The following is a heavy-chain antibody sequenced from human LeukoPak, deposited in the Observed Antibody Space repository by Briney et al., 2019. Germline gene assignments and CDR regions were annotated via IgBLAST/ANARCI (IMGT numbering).Heavy chain of an antibody. CDR2: INSDGSTT. CDR3: ATSTYCSGGSCYSRTFQY. D-gene: IGHD2-15*01. CDR1: GFTFSGYW. Sequence: GGSLRLSCAASGFTFSGYWMHWVRQAPGKGLVWVSRINSDGSTTNYADSVKGRFTISRDNAKTTLYLQMNSLRGEDTAVYYCATSTYCSGGSCYSRTFQYWGQGTLVTASS. V-gene: IGHV3-74*01. J-gene: IGHJ4*02.